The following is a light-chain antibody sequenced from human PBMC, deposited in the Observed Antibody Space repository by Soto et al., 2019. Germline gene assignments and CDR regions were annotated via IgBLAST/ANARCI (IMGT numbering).Light chain of an antibody. CDR2: DAS. V-gene: IGKV3-11*01. CDR1: QSVSSY. J-gene: IGKJ5*01. Sequence: IVLTHSPATVSLSPGARATLSYRASQSVSSYLAWYQQRPGQAPRLLIYDASNRATGVPARFSGSGSGTDFTLTISSLEPEDFAVYYCLQRSSWPHAFGQGTRLEIK. CDR3: LQRSSWPHA.